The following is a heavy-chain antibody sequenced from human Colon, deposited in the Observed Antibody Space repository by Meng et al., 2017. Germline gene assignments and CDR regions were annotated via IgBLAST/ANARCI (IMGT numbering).Heavy chain of an antibody. V-gene: IGHV4-4*02. D-gene: IGHD2-15*01. CDR3: GRNGAYSIDP. J-gene: IGHJ5*02. CDR1: GASISSTYW. Sequence: SVTLSLTCAVSGASISSTYWWSRVRQPPGKGLDWIGEVHHSGGTNYNSSLKSRVTISVDKSNNQYSLSLTSVTAADTAIYYCGRNGAYSIDPCGRGTLVTVSS. CDR2: VHHSGGT.